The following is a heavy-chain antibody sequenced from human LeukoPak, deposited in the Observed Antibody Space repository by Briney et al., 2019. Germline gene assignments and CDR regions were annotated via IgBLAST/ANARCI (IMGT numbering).Heavy chain of an antibody. V-gene: IGHV1-8*01. Sequence: ASVKVSCKASGYTFTSYDINWVRQATGQGLEWMGWMNPNSGNTDYAQKLQGRVTMTTDTSTSTAYMELRSLRSDDTAVYYCARDGQWLVQGYYYYGMDVWGQGTTVTVSS. CDR2: MNPNSGNT. D-gene: IGHD6-19*01. CDR1: GYTFTSYD. J-gene: IGHJ6*02. CDR3: ARDGQWLVQGYYYYGMDV.